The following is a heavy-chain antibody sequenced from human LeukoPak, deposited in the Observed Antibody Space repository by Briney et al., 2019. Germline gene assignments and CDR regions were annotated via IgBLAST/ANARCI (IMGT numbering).Heavy chain of an antibody. CDR3: ARDRSGSLYYFDY. Sequence: GGSLRLSCAASGFTFSSYGMHWVRQAPGKGLEWVAVIWYDGSNKYYADSVKGRFTISRDNSKNTLYLQMNSLRAEDAAVYYCARDRSGSLYYFDYWGQGTLVTVSS. CDR1: GFTFSSYG. V-gene: IGHV3-33*01. CDR2: IWYDGSNK. D-gene: IGHD1-26*01. J-gene: IGHJ4*02.